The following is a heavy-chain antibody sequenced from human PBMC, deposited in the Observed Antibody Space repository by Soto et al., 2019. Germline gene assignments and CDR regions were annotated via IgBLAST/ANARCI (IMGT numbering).Heavy chain of an antibody. V-gene: IGHV3-30*03. Sequence: QVQLVESGGGVVPPGRSLRVSCAASGFTFSDYGIYWVRQAPGKGLEWVALISYDGNNREYGDSVKGRFTISRDNSKNTLYLQMNSLRVEDTAVYYCTFGDNSFDYWGQGTLVTVSS. J-gene: IGHJ4*02. CDR2: ISYDGNNR. CDR1: GFTFSDYG. D-gene: IGHD1-20*01. CDR3: TFGDNSFDY.